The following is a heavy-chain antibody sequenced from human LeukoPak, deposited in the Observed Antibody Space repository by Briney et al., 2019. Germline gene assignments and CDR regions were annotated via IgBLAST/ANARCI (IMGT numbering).Heavy chain of an antibody. CDR1: GGSISSGGYY. D-gene: IGHD3-9*01. Sequence: SETLSLTCTVSGGSISSGGYYWSWIRQHPGKGLEWIGYIYYSGSTYYNPSLKSRVTISVDTSKNQFPLKLSSVTAADTAVYYCARVTVWQYYFDYWGQGTLVTVSS. V-gene: IGHV4-31*03. J-gene: IGHJ4*02. CDR3: ARVTVWQYYFDY. CDR2: IYYSGST.